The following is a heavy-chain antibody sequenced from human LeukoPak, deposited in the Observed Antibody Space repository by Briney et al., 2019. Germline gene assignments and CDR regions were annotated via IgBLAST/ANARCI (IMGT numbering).Heavy chain of an antibody. CDR1: GFTFSDYY. Sequence: PGGSLRLSCAPAGFTFSDYYMSCIRQAPRKGLEWLSYISKNGKTIYYADSVKGRFTISRDNAKKSVYLQMNSLRAEDTAVYYCATTGLLGDIPWGQGTLVTVSS. J-gene: IGHJ5*02. V-gene: IGHV3-11*01. D-gene: IGHD2-21*01. CDR2: ISKNGKTI. CDR3: ATTGLLGDIP.